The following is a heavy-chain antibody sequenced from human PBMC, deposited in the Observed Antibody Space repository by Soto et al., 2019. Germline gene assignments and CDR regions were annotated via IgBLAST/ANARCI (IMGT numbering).Heavy chain of an antibody. CDR2: ISYSGRA. CDR1: GDSVSIGSYF. J-gene: IGHJ4*02. CDR3: AKVGWGGDC. V-gene: IGHV4-61*01. D-gene: IGHD7-27*01. Sequence: TSETLSLTCTVSGDSVSIGSYFWSWIRQPPGRGLEWIGYISYSGRAKYNPFLNSRVTISLDTSKNQFSLKLTSVSAADTAVYYCAKVGWGGDCWGQGTQVTVSS.